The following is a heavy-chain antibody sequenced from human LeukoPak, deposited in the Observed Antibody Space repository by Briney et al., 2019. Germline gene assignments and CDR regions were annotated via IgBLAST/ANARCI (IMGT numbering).Heavy chain of an antibody. J-gene: IGHJ3*02. D-gene: IGHD4-17*01. CDR1: GYTFTGYY. CDR2: INPNSGGT. Sequence: GASVKVSCKASGYTFTGYYMHWVRRAPGQGLEWMGWINPNSGGTNYAQKFQGRVTMTRDTSISTAYMELSRLRSDDTAVYYCARMNNDYVAFDIWGQGTMVTVSS. V-gene: IGHV1-2*02. CDR3: ARMNNDYVAFDI.